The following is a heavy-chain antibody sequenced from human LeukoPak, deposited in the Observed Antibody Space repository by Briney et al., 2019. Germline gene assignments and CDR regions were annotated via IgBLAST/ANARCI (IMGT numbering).Heavy chain of an antibody. J-gene: IGHJ4*02. D-gene: IGHD6-6*01. CDR2: ISSSSSTI. V-gene: IGHV3-48*04. Sequence: PGGSLRLSCTASGFTFSTYSMNWVRQAPGKGLEWVSYISSSSSTIYYADSVKGRFTISRDNSKNSLYLQMHSLRIEDSALYYCVKGGGYSTSASLNFFDYWGQGTLVTVSS. CDR3: VKGGGYSTSASLNFFDY. CDR1: GFTFSTYS.